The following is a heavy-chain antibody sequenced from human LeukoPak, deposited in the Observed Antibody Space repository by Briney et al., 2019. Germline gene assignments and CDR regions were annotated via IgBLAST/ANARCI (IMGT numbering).Heavy chain of an antibody. D-gene: IGHD3-3*01. J-gene: IGHJ4*02. CDR2: INPNSGGT. V-gene: IGHV1-2*02. Sequence: ASVKVSCKASGYTFTGYYMHWVRQAPGQGLEWMGWINPNSGGTNYAQEFQGRVTMTRDTSISTAYMELSRLRSDDTAVYYCARVYDFWSGYYSHHYWGQGTLVTVSS. CDR3: ARVYDFWSGYYSHHY. CDR1: GYTFTGYY.